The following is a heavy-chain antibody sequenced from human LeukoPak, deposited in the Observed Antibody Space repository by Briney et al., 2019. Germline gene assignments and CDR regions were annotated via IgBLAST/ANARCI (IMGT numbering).Heavy chain of an antibody. CDR2: IYPGDSDT. V-gene: IGHV5-51*01. CDR1: GYSFTTYW. J-gene: IGHJ4*02. CDR3: ARQHGSGSHYSRAIDY. D-gene: IGHD3-10*01. Sequence: GEPLKISCEASGYSFTTYWIGWVRQMPGKGLEWMGIIYPGDSDTRYSPSFQGQVTISADKSISTAYLQWSSLKASDTAMYYCARQHGSGSHYSRAIDYWGQGTLVTVSS.